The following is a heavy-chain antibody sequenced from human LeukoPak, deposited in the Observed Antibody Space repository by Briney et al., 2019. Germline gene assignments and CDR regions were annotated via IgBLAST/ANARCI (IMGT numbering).Heavy chain of an antibody. CDR2: INSDGSMT. CDR1: GFTFSIYG. J-gene: IGHJ6*02. Sequence: PGGSLRLSCAASGFTFSIYGMHWVRQAPGKVLLWVSHINSDGSMTTYADSVKGRFTISRDNAKNTLYLQMNSLKAEDTAAYFCARGANYVMDVWGQGTTVTVSS. V-gene: IGHV3-74*03. CDR3: ARGANYVMDV.